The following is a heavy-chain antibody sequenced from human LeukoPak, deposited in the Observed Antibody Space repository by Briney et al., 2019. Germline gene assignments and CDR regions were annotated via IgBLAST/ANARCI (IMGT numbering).Heavy chain of an antibody. J-gene: IGHJ4*02. CDR1: GFTFSTYA. CDR3: AKDPPTWSGDN. Sequence: GGSLRLSCAASGFTFSTYAMSWVRQAPGKGLEWVSGISGSGGSIYYADSVKGRFTISRDNSRNTLYLQMNSLRVEDTAVYYCAKDPPTWSGDNWGQGTLVTVSS. V-gene: IGHV3-23*01. D-gene: IGHD3-10*01. CDR2: ISGSGGSI.